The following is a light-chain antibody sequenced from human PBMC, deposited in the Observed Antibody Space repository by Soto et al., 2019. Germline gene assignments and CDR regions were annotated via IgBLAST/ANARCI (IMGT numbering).Light chain of an antibody. J-gene: IGLJ2*01. Sequence: QSALTQPASVSGSPGQSITISCTGTSGDVGRYNYVSWYQQYPGKAPKLMIYEVSYRPSGVSNRFSGSKSDNTASLTISGLQPEDEADYYCTSYTSINTVIFGGGTKLTVL. CDR1: SGDVGRYNY. CDR3: TSYTSINTVI. CDR2: EVS. V-gene: IGLV2-14*01.